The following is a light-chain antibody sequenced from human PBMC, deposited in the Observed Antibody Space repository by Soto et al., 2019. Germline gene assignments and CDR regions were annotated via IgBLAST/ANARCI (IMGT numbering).Light chain of an antibody. Sequence: EIVMTQSPVTLSVSPGERATLSCRASQSVTNSYLAWYQQKPGQAPRLLIYDVSNRATGIPARFSGSGSGTDFTLTITSLEPEDFAVYFCHQRYNWPRVTFGQGTRLEIK. V-gene: IGKV3D-20*02. CDR2: DVS. J-gene: IGKJ5*01. CDR3: HQRYNWPRVT. CDR1: QSVTNSY.